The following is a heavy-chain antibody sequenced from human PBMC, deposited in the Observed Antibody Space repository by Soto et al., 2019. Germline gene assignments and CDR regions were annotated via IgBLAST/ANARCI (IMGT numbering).Heavy chain of an antibody. V-gene: IGHV3-15*07. CDR2: IKSKTDGGTT. D-gene: IGHD3-22*01. J-gene: IGHJ3*02. Sequence: GGSQRLSCAASGFTFSNAWRNWVRQAPGKGLEWVGRIKSKTDGGTTDYAAPVKGRFTISRDDSKNTLYLQMNSLKTEDTAVYYCTTETYYYDSSGFDDAFDIWGQGTMVTVSS. CDR1: GFTFSNAW. CDR3: TTETYYYDSSGFDDAFDI.